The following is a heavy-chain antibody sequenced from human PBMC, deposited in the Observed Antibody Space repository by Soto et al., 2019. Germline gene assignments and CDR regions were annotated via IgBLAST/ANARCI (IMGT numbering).Heavy chain of an antibody. CDR2: ISYDGSNK. J-gene: IGHJ2*01. CDR3: ARPLWRDDYNWGYFDL. CDR1: GFTFSSYA. D-gene: IGHD4-4*01. Sequence: QVQLVESGGGVVQPGRSLRLSCAASGFTFSSYAMHWVRQVPGKGLEWVAVISYDGSNKYYADSVKGRFTISRDNSKNTLYRQMSSLRAEDTAVYYCARPLWRDDYNWGYFDLWGRGTLVTVSS. V-gene: IGHV3-30-3*01.